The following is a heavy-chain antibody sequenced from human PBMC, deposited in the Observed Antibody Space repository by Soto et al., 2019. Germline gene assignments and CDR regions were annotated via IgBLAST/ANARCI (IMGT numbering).Heavy chain of an antibody. CDR1: GFTFSSYW. CDR2: INSDGSST. Sequence: GSLRLSCAASGFTFSSYWMHWVRQAPGKGLVWVSRINSDGSSTSYADSVKGRFTISRDNAKNTLYLQMNSLRAEDTAVYYCARGRRYFDWSFHYFDYWGQGTLVTVSS. J-gene: IGHJ4*02. D-gene: IGHD3-9*01. CDR3: ARGRRYFDWSFHYFDY. V-gene: IGHV3-74*01.